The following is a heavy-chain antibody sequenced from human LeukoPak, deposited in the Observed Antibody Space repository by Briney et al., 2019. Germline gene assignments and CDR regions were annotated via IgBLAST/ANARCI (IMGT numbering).Heavy chain of an antibody. V-gene: IGHV3-7*01. D-gene: IGHD3-16*01. J-gene: IGHJ6*03. CDR2: IKQDGSEK. CDR1: GFIFGSYW. CDR3: AEGDYMDV. Sequence: GGSLRLSCAASGFIFGSYWMSWVRQAPGKGLEWVANIKQDGSEKYYVDSVKGRFSISRDNAKNSLYLQMNSLRAEDTAVYYCAEGDYMDVWGKGTTVIVSS.